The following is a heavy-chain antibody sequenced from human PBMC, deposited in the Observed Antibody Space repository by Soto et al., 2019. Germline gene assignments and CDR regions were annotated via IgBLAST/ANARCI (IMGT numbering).Heavy chain of an antibody. V-gene: IGHV1-8*01. CDR3: ARDRYNWNYNYYYCMDV. CDR2: MNPNSGNT. J-gene: IGHJ6*03. Sequence: GASVKVSCKASGYTFTSYDINWVRQATGQGLEWMGWMNPNSGNTGYAQKFQGRVTMTRNTSISTAYMELSSLRSEDTAVYYCARDRYNWNYNYYYCMDVWGKGTTVTVSS. D-gene: IGHD1-20*01. CDR1: GYTFTSYD.